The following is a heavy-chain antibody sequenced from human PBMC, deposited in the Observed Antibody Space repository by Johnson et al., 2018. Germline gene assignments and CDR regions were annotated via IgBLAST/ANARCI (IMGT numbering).Heavy chain of an antibody. V-gene: IGHV3-23*01. CDR2: INGRSDGT. CDR3: AKDGGVAVALRYTDV. D-gene: IGHD3-16*01. CDR1: GLPSA. Sequence: VQLQESGGGLVQPGGSXRLSCATSGLPSAMSWVRQPAGKGLEWVSAINGRSDGTYYADSVKGRFTISRDRSTNTLYLQMNSLRVEDTAVYYCAKDGGVAVALRYTDVWGRGTAVTVSS. J-gene: IGHJ6*03.